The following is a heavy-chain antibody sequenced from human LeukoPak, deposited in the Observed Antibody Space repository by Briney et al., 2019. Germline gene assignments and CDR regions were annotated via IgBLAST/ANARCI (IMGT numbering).Heavy chain of an antibody. Sequence: SETLSLTCAVYGGSFSGYYWSWIRQPPGKGLQWIGEINYSGSTNYNPSLKSRVTISVDSSKNQFSLKVRSVTAADTAVYYCARERTMVGGADIWGQGTKVTVSS. CDR1: GGSFSGYY. J-gene: IGHJ3*02. CDR3: ARERTMVGGADI. CDR2: INYSGST. D-gene: IGHD2-21*01. V-gene: IGHV4-34*01.